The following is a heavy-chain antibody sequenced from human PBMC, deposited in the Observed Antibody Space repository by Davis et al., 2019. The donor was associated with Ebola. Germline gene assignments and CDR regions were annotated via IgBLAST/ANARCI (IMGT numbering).Heavy chain of an antibody. Sequence: GESLKISCAASGFTFSTYTMNWVRQAPGKGLEWVSSISSSSRYIFYADSVKGRFTISRDNAKSSLYLLMNSLRAEDTAVYYCAKGGSGWPSDYSYGMGVWGKGTTVTVSS. J-gene: IGHJ6*04. CDR1: GFTFSTYT. V-gene: IGHV3-21*01. D-gene: IGHD6-19*01. CDR2: ISSSSRYI. CDR3: AKGGSGWPSDYSYGMGV.